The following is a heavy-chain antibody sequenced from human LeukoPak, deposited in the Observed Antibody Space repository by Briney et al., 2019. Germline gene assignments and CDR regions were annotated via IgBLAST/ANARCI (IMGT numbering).Heavy chain of an antibody. D-gene: IGHD3-22*01. CDR2: IYYSGST. V-gene: IGHV4-31*03. J-gene: IGHJ4*02. CDR1: GGSISSGGYY. CDR3: ARSDSSGYRRGSYFDY. Sequence: PSETLSLTCTVSGGSISSGGYYWSWIRQHPGKGLEWIGYIYYSGSTYYNPSIKSRVTISVDTSQNQFSLKLSSVTAADTAVYYCARSDSSGYRRGSYFDYWGQGTLVTVSS.